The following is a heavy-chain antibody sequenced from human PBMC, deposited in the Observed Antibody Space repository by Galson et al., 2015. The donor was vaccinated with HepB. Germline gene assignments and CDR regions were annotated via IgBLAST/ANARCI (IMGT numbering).Heavy chain of an antibody. CDR2: MNPNSGNT. Sequence: SVKVSCKASGYTFTSYDINWVRQATGQGLEWMGWMNPNSGNTGYAQKFQGRVTMTRNTSISTAYMELSSLRSEDTAVYYCARDGRFLEWLGISHYYYYGMDVWGQGTTVTVSS. J-gene: IGHJ6*02. CDR1: GYTFTSYD. V-gene: IGHV1-8*01. D-gene: IGHD3-3*01. CDR3: ARDGRFLEWLGISHYYYYGMDV.